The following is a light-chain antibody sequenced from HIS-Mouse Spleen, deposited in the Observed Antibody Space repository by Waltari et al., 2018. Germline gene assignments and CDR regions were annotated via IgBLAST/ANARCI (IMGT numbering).Light chain of an antibody. CDR3: QQLNSYPRT. J-gene: IGKJ3*01. CDR2: AAS. CDR1: QGISSY. V-gene: IGKV1-9*01. Sequence: DIQLTQSPSFLSASVGDRVTIPCRASQGISSYLAWYQQKPGKAPKLLGYAASKLQSGVPSRFGGSGSGTEFTLTISRLQHEDFATYYCQQLNSYPRTFGPGTKVDIK.